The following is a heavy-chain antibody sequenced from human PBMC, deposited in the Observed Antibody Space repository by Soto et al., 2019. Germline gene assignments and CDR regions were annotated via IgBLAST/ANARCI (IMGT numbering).Heavy chain of an antibody. V-gene: IGHV1-69*02. Sequence: QVQLVQSGAEVKKPGSSVKVSCKASGGTFSSYTISWVRQAPGQGLEWMGRIIPILGIANYAQKFQGRVTITADKSTSTSYMELSSLRSEDTAVYYCARQRGDHSYYYYGMDVWGQGTTVTVSS. CDR3: ARQRGDHSYYYYGMDV. D-gene: IGHD4-17*01. CDR2: IIPILGIA. J-gene: IGHJ6*02. CDR1: GGTFSSYT.